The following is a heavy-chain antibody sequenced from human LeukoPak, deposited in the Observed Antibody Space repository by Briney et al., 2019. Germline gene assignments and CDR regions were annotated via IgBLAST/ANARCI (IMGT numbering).Heavy chain of an antibody. CDR3: ARAPIEMSYAFDI. CDR1: GGSISSYF. V-gene: IGHV4-59*12. CDR2: IYSSGST. D-gene: IGHD5-24*01. J-gene: IGHJ3*02. Sequence: PSETLSLTCTVSGGSISSYFWSWIRQPPGKGLEWIGYIYSSGSTYYNPSLKSRVTISVDTSKNQFSLKLSSVTAADTAVYYCARAPIEMSYAFDIWGQGTMVTVSS.